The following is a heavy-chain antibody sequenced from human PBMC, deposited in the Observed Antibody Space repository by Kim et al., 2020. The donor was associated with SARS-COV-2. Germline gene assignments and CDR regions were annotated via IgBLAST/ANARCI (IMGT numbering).Heavy chain of an antibody. Sequence: GGSLRLSCAASGFTFSSYGIHWVRQAPGKGLEWVALIWYDGSNKYYADSVKGRFTISRDNSKNTLYLQMNSLRAEDTAVYYCARGRRSYYGYYGMDVWGQGTTVTVSS. D-gene: IGHD1-26*01. CDR1: GFTFSSYG. CDR3: ARGRRSYYGYYGMDV. V-gene: IGHV3-33*01. CDR2: IWYDGSNK. J-gene: IGHJ6*02.